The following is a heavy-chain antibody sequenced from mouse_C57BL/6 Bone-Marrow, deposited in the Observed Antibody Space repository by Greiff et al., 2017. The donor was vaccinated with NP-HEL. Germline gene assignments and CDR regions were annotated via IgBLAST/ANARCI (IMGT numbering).Heavy chain of an antibody. CDR3: ARALTGPHAMDY. Sequence: QVQLQQPGAELVKPGASVKLSCKASGYTFTSYWMHWVKQRPGQGLEWIGMIHPNSGSTNYNEKFKSKATLTVDKSSSTAYMQLSSLTSEDSAVYYCARALTGPHAMDYWGQGTSVTVSS. CDR2: IHPNSGST. CDR1: GYTFTSYW. D-gene: IGHD4-1*01. J-gene: IGHJ4*01. V-gene: IGHV1-64*01.